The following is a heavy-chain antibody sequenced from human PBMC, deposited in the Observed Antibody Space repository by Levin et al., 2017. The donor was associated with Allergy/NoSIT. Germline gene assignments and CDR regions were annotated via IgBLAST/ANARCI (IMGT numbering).Heavy chain of an antibody. D-gene: IGHD4-17*01. CDR1: GFTFRNYG. CDR2: ISNDGGNE. CDR3: VKDRTAFGDYYFDS. V-gene: IGHV3-30*18. Sequence: GGSLRLSCAASGFTFRNYGMHWVRQAPGKGLEWLAVISNDGGNEHYADSVKGRFIISGDNSKNTLFLQMNSLRPADSTLYYCVKDRTAFGDYYFDSWGQGTLVTVSS. J-gene: IGHJ4*02.